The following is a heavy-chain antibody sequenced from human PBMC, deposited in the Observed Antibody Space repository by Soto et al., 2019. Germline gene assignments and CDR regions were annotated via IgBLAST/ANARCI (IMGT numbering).Heavy chain of an antibody. CDR3: AREVASYGSTYFDY. Sequence: SETLSLTCSVSAGSIRGYYWTWIRQPPGKGREWIGYTYYRGTTKYNPSLNSRVSISADSSQNQISLKLSSVTAADTAVYYCAREVASYGSTYFDYWGPGTLVTVSS. J-gene: IGHJ4*02. CDR2: TYYRGTT. D-gene: IGHD3-16*01. CDR1: AGSIRGYY. V-gene: IGHV4-59*12.